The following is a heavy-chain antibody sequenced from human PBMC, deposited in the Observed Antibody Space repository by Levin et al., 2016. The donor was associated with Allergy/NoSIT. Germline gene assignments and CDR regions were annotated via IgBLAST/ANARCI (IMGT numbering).Heavy chain of an antibody. CDR1: GFTFSSYW. J-gene: IGHJ5*02. Sequence: GGSLRLSCAASGFTFSSYWMSWVRQAPGKGLEWVANIKQDGSEKYYVDSVKGRFTISRDNAKNSLYLQMNSLRAEDTAVYYCARDEGSEGIAAAATGWFDPWGQGTLVTVSS. CDR2: IKQDGSEK. V-gene: IGHV3-7*03. D-gene: IGHD6-13*01. CDR3: ARDEGSEGIAAAATGWFDP.